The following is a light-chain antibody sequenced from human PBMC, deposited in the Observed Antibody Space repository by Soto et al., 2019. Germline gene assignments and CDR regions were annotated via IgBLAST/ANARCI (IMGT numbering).Light chain of an antibody. V-gene: IGKV3-11*01. CDR3: QQRSNWPPEIT. Sequence: EIVLTQSPATLSLSPGERATLSCRASQSVSSYLAWYQHKPGQAPRLLIYDVSSRATGIPARFSGSGSGTDFSLTISSLEPEDFAVYYCQQRSNWPPEITFGQGTRLEIK. J-gene: IGKJ5*01. CDR1: QSVSSY. CDR2: DVS.